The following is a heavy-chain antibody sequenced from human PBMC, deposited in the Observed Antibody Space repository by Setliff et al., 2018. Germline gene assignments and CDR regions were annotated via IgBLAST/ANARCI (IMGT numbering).Heavy chain of an antibody. Sequence: GGSLRLSCEASGFAFPSYNMIWVRQAPGKGLEWVSSLSSANNYIVYADSVKGRFTISRDNAKSSLYLQMNSLTAEDTAIYYCASSRTWIPVLDYCGQGTLVTVSS. CDR2: LSSANNYI. J-gene: IGHJ4*02. CDR3: ASSRTWIPVLDY. V-gene: IGHV3-21*01. D-gene: IGHD5-18*01. CDR1: GFAFPSYN.